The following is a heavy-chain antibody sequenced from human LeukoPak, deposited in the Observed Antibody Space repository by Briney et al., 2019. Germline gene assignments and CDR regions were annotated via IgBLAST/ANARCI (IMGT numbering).Heavy chain of an antibody. Sequence: GGSLRLSCAASGFTFSSYAMSCVRQAPGKGLEWVAHIKQDGSQEYYVDSVKGRFTISRDSAKNSLYLQMNSLRAEDTAVYYCARGVPYDSWSGPHYSDYWGQGTLVTVSS. D-gene: IGHD3-3*01. CDR3: ARGVPYDSWSGPHYSDY. V-gene: IGHV3-7*01. CDR1: GFTFSSYA. CDR2: IKQDGSQE. J-gene: IGHJ4*02.